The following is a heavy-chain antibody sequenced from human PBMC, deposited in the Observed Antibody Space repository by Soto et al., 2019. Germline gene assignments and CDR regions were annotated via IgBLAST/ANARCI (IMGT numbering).Heavy chain of an antibody. CDR3: ARDSSVVVDGGSCQDY. J-gene: IGHJ4*02. CDR1: GYTFSNYH. D-gene: IGHD2-15*01. CDR2: INPSGGST. Sequence: GVSVKVYCKASGYTFSNYHMHWVRQAPGQGFEWMGVINPSGGSTTYAQTFQGRVTMTSDPSTSTVYMELSSLRSDDTAVYYCARDSSVVVDGGSCQDYWGQGTQVTVSS. V-gene: IGHV1-46*01.